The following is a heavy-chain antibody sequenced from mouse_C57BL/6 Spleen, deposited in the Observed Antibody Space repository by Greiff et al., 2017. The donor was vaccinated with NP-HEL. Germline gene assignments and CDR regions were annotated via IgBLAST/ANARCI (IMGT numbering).Heavy chain of an antibody. Sequence: VQLQQSGPELVKPGASVKISCKASGYAFSSSWMNWVKQRPGTGLEWIGRIYPGDGATNYNGKFKGKATLTADKSSSTAYMQLSSLTSEDSAFDFCARAYYDYDRYFDYWGQGTTLTVPS. J-gene: IGHJ2*01. CDR3: ARAYYDYDRYFDY. CDR1: GYAFSSSW. D-gene: IGHD2-4*01. CDR2: IYPGDGAT. V-gene: IGHV1-82*01.